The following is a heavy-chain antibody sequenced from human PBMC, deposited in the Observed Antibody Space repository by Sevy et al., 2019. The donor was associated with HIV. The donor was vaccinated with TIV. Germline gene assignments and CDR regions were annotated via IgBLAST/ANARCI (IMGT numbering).Heavy chain of an antibody. Sequence: GGSLRLSCAASGFTFSDYYMSWIRQAPGKGLEWVSYISGSDNTIYYADSVKGRFTIPRDNAKNSLYLQMNTLRAEDTAVYYCARDHVKDGDLGDYYYFAMDVWGPGTTVTVSS. CDR1: GFTFSDYY. V-gene: IGHV3-11*01. D-gene: IGHD4-17*01. J-gene: IGHJ6*02. CDR2: ISGSDNTI. CDR3: ARDHVKDGDLGDYYYFAMDV.